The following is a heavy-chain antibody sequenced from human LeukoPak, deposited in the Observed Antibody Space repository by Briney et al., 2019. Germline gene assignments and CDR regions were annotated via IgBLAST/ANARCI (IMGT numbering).Heavy chain of an antibody. CDR2: ISSSSSSI. CDR1: GFTFSNYG. V-gene: IGHV3-21*01. D-gene: IGHD4-11*01. CDR3: ARLADYGNYGPREYLDF. Sequence: GGSLGLSCAASGFTFSNYGMNWVRQAPGKGLDWVSSISSSSSSIYYADSLKGRFTISRDNAKTSLYLQMNSLRAEDTAVYYCARLADYGNYGPREYLDFWGQGTLVTVSS. J-gene: IGHJ4*02.